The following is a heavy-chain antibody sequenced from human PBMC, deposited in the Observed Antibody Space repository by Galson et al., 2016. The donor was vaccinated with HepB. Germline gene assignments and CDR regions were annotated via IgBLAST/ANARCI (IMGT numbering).Heavy chain of an antibody. CDR2: IYPGDSDT. J-gene: IGHJ4*02. CDR1: GYNFASYW. D-gene: IGHD3/OR15-3a*01. Sequence: QSGAEVKKPGESLKISCKGSGYNFASYWIGWVRQMPGKGLEWMGIIYPGDSDTRYSPSFQGQVTISADKSIRTAYLQWSSLKASDTAMYYYARHDLSLCPDDSWGQGTLVTVSS. CDR3: ARHDLSLCPDDS. V-gene: IGHV5-51*01.